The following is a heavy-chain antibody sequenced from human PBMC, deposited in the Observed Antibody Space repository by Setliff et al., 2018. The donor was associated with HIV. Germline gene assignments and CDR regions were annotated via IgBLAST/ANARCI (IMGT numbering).Heavy chain of an antibody. Sequence: GGSLRLSCAASGFIFNNYAMSWVRQAPGKGLEWVSVISGSGGSTYVADSVKGRFTISRDNSENTLYLQMNSLRADDTAMYYCTRDLNLPGGEDFDFWGQGTMVTVSS. CDR2: ISGSGGST. D-gene: IGHD2-2*01. CDR3: TRDLNLPGGEDFDF. CDR1: GFIFNNYA. V-gene: IGHV3-23*01. J-gene: IGHJ3*01.